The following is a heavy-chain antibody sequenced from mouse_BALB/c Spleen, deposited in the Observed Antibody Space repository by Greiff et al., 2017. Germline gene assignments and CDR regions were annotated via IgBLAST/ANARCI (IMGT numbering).Heavy chain of an antibody. CDR1: GYTFTNYW. Sequence: QVQLQQSGAELVRPGTSVKISCKASGYTFTNYWLGWVKQSPGHGLEWIGGIYPGGGYTNYNEKFKGKATLTADTSSSTAYMQLSSLTSQDSAVYFCASESSLGYFEVWGAGTTGTVSS. J-gene: IGHJ1*01. CDR3: ASESSLGYFEV. CDR2: IYPGGGYT. V-gene: IGHV1-63*02.